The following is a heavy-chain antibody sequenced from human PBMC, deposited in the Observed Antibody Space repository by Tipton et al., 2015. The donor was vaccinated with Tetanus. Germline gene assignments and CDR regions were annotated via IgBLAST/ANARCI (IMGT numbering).Heavy chain of an antibody. J-gene: IGHJ4*02. V-gene: IGHV3-23*01. CDR1: GFTFSGYA. D-gene: IGHD3-16*01. CDR2: ISGSGRTT. CDR3: AKALYGGCDY. Sequence: SLRLSCAASGFTFSGYAMAWVRQAPGKGLECVSSISGSGRTTSYADSVKGRFTISRDNSKNTLYLQMNSLRAEDTAVYYCAKALYGGCDYWGQGTLVTVSS.